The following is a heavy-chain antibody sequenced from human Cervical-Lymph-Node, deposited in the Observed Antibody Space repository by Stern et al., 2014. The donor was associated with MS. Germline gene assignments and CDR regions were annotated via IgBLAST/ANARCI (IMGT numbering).Heavy chain of an antibody. Sequence: QVQLVQSGAEVKEPGASVMVSCKASGYTFSNYYIHWVRQAPGPGLEWMGIINPSGGSTSHAPKFQGRVTMTRDTSTSTVYLELSSLRSEDTAVYYCAREFSSGRHVRAEYFQHWGQGSLVTVSS. V-gene: IGHV1-46*01. CDR3: AREFSSGRHVRAEYFQH. CDR1: GYTFSNYY. J-gene: IGHJ1*01. CDR2: INPSGGST. D-gene: IGHD3-22*01.